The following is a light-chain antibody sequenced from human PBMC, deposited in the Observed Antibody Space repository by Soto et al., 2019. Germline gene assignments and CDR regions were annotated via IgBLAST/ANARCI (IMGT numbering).Light chain of an antibody. Sequence: EVVLTQSPGTLSLSPGERATLSCRASLSISNYLAWYQQKPGQAPRLLIYDASSRATGIPDRFSGSASGTEFTLTISRLEPEDVAVYYCQQYGSSRRTFGQGTKVEIK. CDR2: DAS. V-gene: IGKV3-20*01. CDR1: LSISNY. J-gene: IGKJ1*01. CDR3: QQYGSSRRT.